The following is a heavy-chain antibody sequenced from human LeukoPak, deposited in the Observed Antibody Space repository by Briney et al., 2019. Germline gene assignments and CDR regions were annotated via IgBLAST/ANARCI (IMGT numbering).Heavy chain of an antibody. Sequence: PSETLSLTCAVYGGSFSGYYWSWVRQPPGKGGEWIGEINHSGSTNYNPSLTSRVTISLDTSKNQFSLKLSSVTAADTAVYYCARGLNMVRGVINRYFDYWGQGTLVTVSS. CDR1: GGSFSGYY. J-gene: IGHJ4*02. CDR3: ARGLNMVRGVINRYFDY. V-gene: IGHV4-34*01. CDR2: INHSGST. D-gene: IGHD3-10*01.